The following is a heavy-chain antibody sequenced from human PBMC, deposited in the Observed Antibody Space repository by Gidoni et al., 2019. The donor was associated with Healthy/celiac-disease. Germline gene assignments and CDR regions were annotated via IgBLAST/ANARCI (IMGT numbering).Heavy chain of an antibody. J-gene: IGHJ4*02. V-gene: IGHV3-15*07. CDR2: IKSKTDGGTT. CDR3: TTEDSSSPRNDY. Sequence: EVQLVESGGGLVKPGGSLRLSCAASGFTFSNAWMNWVRQAPGKGLEWVGRIKSKTDGGTTDYAAPVKGRFTISRDDSKNTLYLQMNSLKNEDTAVYYCTTEDSSSPRNDYWGQGTLVTVSS. CDR1: GFTFSNAW. D-gene: IGHD6-6*01.